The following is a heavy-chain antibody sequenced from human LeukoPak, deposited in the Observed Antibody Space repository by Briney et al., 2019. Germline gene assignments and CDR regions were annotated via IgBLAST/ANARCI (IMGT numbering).Heavy chain of an antibody. Sequence: GGSLRLSCAASGFTFSSYAMSWVRRAPGKGLEWVSAISGSGGNTYYADSVTGRFTISRDNSKNTLYLQMNSLRAEDTAIYFCAKKRGMQLWQYYFDYWGQGTLVSVSS. CDR3: AKKRGMQLWQYYFDY. J-gene: IGHJ4*02. V-gene: IGHV3-23*01. D-gene: IGHD1-1*01. CDR1: GFTFSSYA. CDR2: ISGSGGNT.